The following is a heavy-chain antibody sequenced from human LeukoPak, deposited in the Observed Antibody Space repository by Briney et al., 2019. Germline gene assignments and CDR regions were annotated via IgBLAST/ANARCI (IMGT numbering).Heavy chain of an antibody. Sequence: GGSLRLPCAASGFTFSSYGMHWVRQAPGKGLEWVAVISYDGSNKYYADSVKGRFTISRDNSKNTLYLQMNSLRAEDTAVYYCAKDSTTKRSLDYWGQGTLVTVSS. CDR2: ISYDGSNK. D-gene: IGHD1-7*01. V-gene: IGHV3-30*18. J-gene: IGHJ4*02. CDR3: AKDSTTKRSLDY. CDR1: GFTFSSYG.